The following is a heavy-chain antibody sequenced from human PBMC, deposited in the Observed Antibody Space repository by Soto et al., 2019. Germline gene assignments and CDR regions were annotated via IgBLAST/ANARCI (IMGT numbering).Heavy chain of an antibody. Sequence: TSETLSLTCTVSGVSIGSHYWSWNRQPPGKGLEWIGFIYNSGSASYNPSLQSRVTISVDTSKNQVSLKVTSVTAADSAVYYCARGKLAADLWGPGALVTVSS. J-gene: IGHJ5*02. CDR1: GVSIGSHY. CDR3: ARGKLAADL. V-gene: IGHV4-59*11. CDR2: IYNSGSA.